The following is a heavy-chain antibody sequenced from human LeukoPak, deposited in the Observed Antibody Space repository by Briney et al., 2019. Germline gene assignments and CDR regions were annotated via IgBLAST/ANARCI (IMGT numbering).Heavy chain of an antibody. CDR3: TRYNNDRFDY. V-gene: IGHV3-33*01. Sequence: GRSLRLSCAGSGFTFGGYGMHWFRQTPGKGLEWVAVIAYDGSRAFYADSVKGRFTISRDNSKNTMSVQMDDLRAEDTAVYYCTRYNNDRFDYWGQGTLVTVSS. CDR1: GFTFGGYG. CDR2: IAYDGSRA. J-gene: IGHJ4*02. D-gene: IGHD1-14*01.